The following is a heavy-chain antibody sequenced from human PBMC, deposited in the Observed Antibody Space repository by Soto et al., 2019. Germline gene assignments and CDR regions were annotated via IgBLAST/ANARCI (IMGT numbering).Heavy chain of an antibody. CDR3: ARAESVVVVPAAMTGTYYYYGMDV. Sequence: EVQLVESGGGLVKPGGSLRLSCAASGFTFSSYSMNWVRQAPGKGLEWVSSISSSSSYIYYADSVKGRFTISRDNAKNSLYLQMNSLRAEDTAVYYCARAESVVVVPAAMTGTYYYYGMDVWGQGTTVTVSS. CDR2: ISSSSSYI. D-gene: IGHD2-2*01. J-gene: IGHJ6*02. V-gene: IGHV3-21*01. CDR1: GFTFSSYS.